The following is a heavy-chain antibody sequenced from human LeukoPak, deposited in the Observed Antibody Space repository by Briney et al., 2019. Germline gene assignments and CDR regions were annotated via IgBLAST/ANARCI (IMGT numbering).Heavy chain of an antibody. CDR2: INHNSGGT. CDR1: GYTFTGYY. V-gene: IGHV1-2*02. CDR3: ARAYSGSYYGSFDY. Sequence: ASVKVSCKASGYTFTGYYMHWVRQAPGQGLEWMGWINHNSGGTNYAQKFQGRVTMTRDTSISTAYMELSRLRSDDTAVYYCARAYSGSYYGSFDYWGQGTLVTVSS. J-gene: IGHJ4*02. D-gene: IGHD1-26*01.